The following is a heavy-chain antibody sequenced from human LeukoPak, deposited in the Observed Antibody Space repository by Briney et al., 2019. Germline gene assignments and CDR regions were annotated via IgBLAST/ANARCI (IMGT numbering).Heavy chain of an antibody. D-gene: IGHD3-9*01. V-gene: IGHV3-30-3*01. Sequence: GGSLRLSCAASGFTFSSYAMHWVRQAPGKGMEWVAVISYDGSNKYYADSVKGRFTISRDNSKNTLYLQMNSLRAEDTAVYYCARDGLTYYFDYWGQGTLVTVSS. CDR1: GFTFSSYA. J-gene: IGHJ4*02. CDR3: ARDGLTYYFDY. CDR2: ISYDGSNK.